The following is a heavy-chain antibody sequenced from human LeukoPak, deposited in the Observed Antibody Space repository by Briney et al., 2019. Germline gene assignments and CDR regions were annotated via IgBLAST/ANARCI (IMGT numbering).Heavy chain of an antibody. CDR3: ARYPTIAVAGSDAFDI. D-gene: IGHD6-19*01. V-gene: IGHV1-46*01. CDR2: INPSGGST. Sequence: ASVKVSCKASGYTFTSYYMHWVRQAPGQGLEWMGIINPSGGSTSYAQKFQGRVTMTRDTSTSTVYMELSSLRSEDTAVYYCARYPTIAVAGSDAFDIWGQGTTVTVSS. J-gene: IGHJ3*02. CDR1: GYTFTSYY.